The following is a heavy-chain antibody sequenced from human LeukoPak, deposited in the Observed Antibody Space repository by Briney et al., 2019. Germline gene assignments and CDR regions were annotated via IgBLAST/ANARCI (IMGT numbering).Heavy chain of an antibody. Sequence: SETLSLTCTVSGGSISSYYWSWIRQPPGKGLEWIGYIYYSGSTNYNPSLKSRVTISVDTSKNQFSLKLSSVTAADTAVYYCARAGGDYASGIDYWGQGTLVTVSS. CDR1: GGSISSYY. V-gene: IGHV4-59*08. J-gene: IGHJ4*02. CDR3: ARAGGDYASGIDY. CDR2: IYYSGST. D-gene: IGHD4-17*01.